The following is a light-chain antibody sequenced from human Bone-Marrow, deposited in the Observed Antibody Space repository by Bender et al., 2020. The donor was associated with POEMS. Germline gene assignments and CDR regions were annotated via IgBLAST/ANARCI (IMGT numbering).Light chain of an antibody. CDR3: CYYVRIATFV. Sequence: QSALTQPASVSRSPGQSITIPWTATSSDVGSYNLVSWYQQHPGKAPQLMIYDVTRPSAGVSSCFGASKSGTAASLTTSGLQAEDEAAYCCCYYVRIATFVFGGGTKLTVL. CDR1: SSDVGSYNL. J-gene: IGLJ3*02. CDR2: DVT. V-gene: IGLV2-23*02.